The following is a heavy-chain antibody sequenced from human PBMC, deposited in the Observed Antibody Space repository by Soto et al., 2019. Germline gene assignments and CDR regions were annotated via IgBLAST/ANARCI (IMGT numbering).Heavy chain of an antibody. V-gene: IGHV5-10-1*01. Sequence: PGESLKISCKGSGYSFTSYWISWVRQMPGKGLEWMGRFDPSDSYTNYSPSFQGHVTISADKSISTAYLQWSSLKASDTAMYYCASQYSSSWNFDYWGQGTLVTVSS. CDR2: FDPSDSYT. D-gene: IGHD6-13*01. CDR3: ASQYSSSWNFDY. J-gene: IGHJ4*02. CDR1: GYSFTSYW.